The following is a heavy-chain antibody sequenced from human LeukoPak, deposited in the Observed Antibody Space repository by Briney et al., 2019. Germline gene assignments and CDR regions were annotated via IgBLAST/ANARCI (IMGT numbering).Heavy chain of an antibody. CDR2: IIPILGIA. CDR3: ARERISIAVPPLDAFDI. Sequence: SVKVSCKASGGTFSSYAISWVRQVPGQGLEWMGRIIPILGIANYAQKFQGRVTITADKSTSTAYMELSSLRSEDTAVYYCARERISIAVPPLDAFDIWGQGTMVTVSS. J-gene: IGHJ3*02. V-gene: IGHV1-69*04. D-gene: IGHD6-19*01. CDR1: GGTFSSYA.